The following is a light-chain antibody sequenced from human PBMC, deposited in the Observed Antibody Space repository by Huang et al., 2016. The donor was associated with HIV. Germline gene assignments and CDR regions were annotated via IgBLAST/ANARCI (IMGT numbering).Light chain of an antibody. CDR1: QSLSGW. J-gene: IGKJ2*01. V-gene: IGKV1-5*03. CDR2: KAS. Sequence: DIQMTQSPSTLSASIGDRVTTPCRASQSLSGWWAWYQQRPGNAPNLLISKASSLQSGVPPRFSGSGSGTDFILTISSLQPDDFATYYCQQLHNSPYTFGQGTKLEIK. CDR3: QQLHNSPYT.